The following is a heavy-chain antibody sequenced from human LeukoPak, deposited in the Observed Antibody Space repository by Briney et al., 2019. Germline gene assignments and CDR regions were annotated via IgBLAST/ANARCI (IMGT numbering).Heavy chain of an antibody. D-gene: IGHD3-10*01. CDR1: GFTFSSCE. Sequence: GGSLRLSCAASGFTFSSCEMNWVRQAPGKGLEWLSYTSNSGSSKYHADSVRGRFTISRDNAKNSLYLQMNSLRAEDTAVYYCARARVPGELNYWGQGTLVTVSS. J-gene: IGHJ4*02. V-gene: IGHV3-48*03. CDR3: ARARVPGELNY. CDR2: TSNSGSSK.